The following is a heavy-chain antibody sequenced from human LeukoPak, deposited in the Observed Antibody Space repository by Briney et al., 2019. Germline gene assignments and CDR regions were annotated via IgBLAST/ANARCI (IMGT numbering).Heavy chain of an antibody. J-gene: IGHJ6*03. CDR1: GYTFTGYY. Sequence: ASVKVSCKASGYTFTGYYMHWVRQAPGQGLEWMGWINPNSGGTNYAQKFQGRVTMTRDTSISTAYMELRTLRSDDTAVYYCARSQAVVSSSLYYYYMDVWGKGTTIIVSS. V-gene: IGHV1-2*02. D-gene: IGHD2-2*01. CDR3: ARSQAVVSSSLYYYYMDV. CDR2: INPNSGGT.